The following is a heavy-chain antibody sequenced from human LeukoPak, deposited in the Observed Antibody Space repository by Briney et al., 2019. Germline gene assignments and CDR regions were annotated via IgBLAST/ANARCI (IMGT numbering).Heavy chain of an antibody. J-gene: IGHJ4*02. Sequence: SETLSLTCSVSGGSISSRSYYWGWIRQPPGKGLEWIGSIYFSGGTSYNPSLKSRVSISGDTSKNQFSLKLSSVTAADTAVYYCAAKAWLWQYWGQGTLVTVSS. CDR2: IYFSGGT. CDR1: GGSISSRSYY. D-gene: IGHD3-22*01. CDR3: AAKAWLWQY. V-gene: IGHV4-39*07.